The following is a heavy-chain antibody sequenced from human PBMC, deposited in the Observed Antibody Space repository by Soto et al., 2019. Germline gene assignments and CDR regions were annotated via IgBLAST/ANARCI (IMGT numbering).Heavy chain of an antibody. V-gene: IGHV4-59*01. CDR2: IYYSGST. CDR1: SGSISGYY. D-gene: IGHD5-12*01. CDR3: ARDNYSGYVDL. J-gene: IGHJ5*02. Sequence: QVQLQESGPGLVKPSETLSLTCTVSSGSISGYYWSWIRQSPGKGLEWIGYIYYSGSTKYNPSLKSRVTISVDTSKNQFSLYLRSVTAAVTAVYYCARDNYSGYVDLWGQGALVTVSS.